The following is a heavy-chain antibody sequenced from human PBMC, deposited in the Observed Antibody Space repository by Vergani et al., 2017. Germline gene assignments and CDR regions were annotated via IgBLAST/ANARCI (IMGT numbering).Heavy chain of an antibody. CDR3: ARTLRLDWFDP. D-gene: IGHD6-19*01. Sequence: QVQLQESGPGLVKPSQTLSLTCTVSGGSISSGSYYWSWIRQPAGKGLEWIGRIYTRGSTNYNPSVKSRVTISVDTSKNQSSLKLSSVPAADTAGYYCARTLRLDWFDPWGQGTLVTVSS. V-gene: IGHV4-61*02. CDR2: IYTRGST. CDR1: GGSISSGSYY. J-gene: IGHJ5*02.